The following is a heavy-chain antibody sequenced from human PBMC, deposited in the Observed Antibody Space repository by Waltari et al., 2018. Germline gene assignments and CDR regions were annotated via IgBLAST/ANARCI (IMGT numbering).Heavy chain of an antibody. D-gene: IGHD6-19*01. J-gene: IGHJ6*02. CDR3: ARGVAGANYYYDMDV. Sequence: QVQLQQWGAGLLKPSETLSLTCAVYGGSFSGYYWRWIRRPPGKGLEWIGEINHSGSTNYNPSLKSRVTISVDTSKNQFSLKLSSVTAADTAVYYCARGVAGANYYYDMDVWGQGTTVTVSS. V-gene: IGHV4-34*01. CDR1: GGSFSGYY. CDR2: INHSGST.